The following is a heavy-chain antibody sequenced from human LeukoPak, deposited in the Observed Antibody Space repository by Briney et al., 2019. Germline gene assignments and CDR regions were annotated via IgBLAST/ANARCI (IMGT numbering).Heavy chain of an antibody. D-gene: IGHD6-13*01. CDR3: ARGGSSWNKGAFDI. J-gene: IGHJ3*02. V-gene: IGHV4-30-2*01. CDR2: IYHSGST. Sequence: PSETLSLTCTVSGGSISSGGYYWSWIRQPPGRGLEWIGYIYHSGSTYYNPSLKSRVTISVDKSKNQFSLKLSSVTAADTAVYYCARGGSSWNKGAFDIWGQGTMVTVSS. CDR1: GGSISSGGYY.